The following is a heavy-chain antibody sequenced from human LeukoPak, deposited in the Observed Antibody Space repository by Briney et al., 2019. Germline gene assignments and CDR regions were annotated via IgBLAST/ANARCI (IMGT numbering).Heavy chain of an antibody. CDR3: ARGPDYYYSSGD. Sequence: SETLSLTCTVSGGSISSYYWSWIRQPPGKGLEWIGYIYYSGSTNYNPSLKSRVTISVDTSKNQFSLKLSSVTAADTAVYYCARGPDYYYSSGDWGQGTLVTVSS. J-gene: IGHJ4*02. CDR2: IYYSGST. V-gene: IGHV4-59*01. CDR1: GGSISSYY. D-gene: IGHD3-22*01.